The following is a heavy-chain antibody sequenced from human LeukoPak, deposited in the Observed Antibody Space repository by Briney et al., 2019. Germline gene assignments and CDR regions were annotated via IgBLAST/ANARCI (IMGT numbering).Heavy chain of an antibody. V-gene: IGHV5-51*04. CDR1: GYSFSNSW. J-gene: IGHJ4*02. D-gene: IGHD2-21*02. Sequence: GESLKTSCEGSGYSFSNSWIAWVRQMPGKGLEWMGIIYPGDYETRYSPSFQGLVTISVDKPISTAYLQWSSLKASDTAMYYCAIPPGYCGNDCSFDHWGQGTLVTVSS. CDR3: AIPPGYCGNDCSFDH. CDR2: IYPGDYET.